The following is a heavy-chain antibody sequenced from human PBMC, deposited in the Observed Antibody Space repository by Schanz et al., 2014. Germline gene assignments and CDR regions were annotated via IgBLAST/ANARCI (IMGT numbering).Heavy chain of an antibody. V-gene: IGHV1-3*01. CDR2: INAGTGNT. J-gene: IGHJ6*03. CDR1: GYTFTSYS. CDR3: AGTYCSSTSCYTGYYYMDV. Sequence: QVQLVQSGAEVKKPGASVKVSCKASGYTFTSYSIHWVRQAPGQGLEWMGWINAGTGNTEYSQKFQGRVTITADKSTFTAYMDVSSLRSEDTAVYYCAGTYCSSTSCYTGYYYMDVWGKGTTVTVSS. D-gene: IGHD2-2*02.